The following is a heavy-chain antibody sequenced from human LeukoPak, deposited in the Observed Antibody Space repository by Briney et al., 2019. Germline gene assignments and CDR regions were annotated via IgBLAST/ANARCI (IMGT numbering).Heavy chain of an antibody. Sequence: SVKVSCKASGGTFSSYAISWVRQAPGQGLEWMGRIIPILGIANYAQKFQGRVTITADKSTSTAYMELSSLRSEDTAVYYCARERDYYDSSGYYWGQGTLVTVSS. J-gene: IGHJ4*02. D-gene: IGHD3-22*01. CDR2: IIPILGIA. V-gene: IGHV1-69*04. CDR1: GGTFSSYA. CDR3: ARERDYYDSSGYY.